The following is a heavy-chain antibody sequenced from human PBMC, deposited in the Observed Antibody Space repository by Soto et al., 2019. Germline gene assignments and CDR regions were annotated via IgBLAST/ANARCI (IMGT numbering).Heavy chain of an antibody. J-gene: IGHJ4*02. V-gene: IGHV1-18*01. CDR3: ARDPGSSGWYAAADY. CDR2: ISAYNGNT. CDR1: GYTFTSYG. D-gene: IGHD6-19*01. Sequence: GASVKFSCKASGYTFTSYGISWVRQAPGQGLEWMGWISAYNGNTNYAQKLQGRVTMTTDTSTSTAYMELRSLRSDDTAVYYCARDPGSSGWYAAADYWGQGTLVTVSS.